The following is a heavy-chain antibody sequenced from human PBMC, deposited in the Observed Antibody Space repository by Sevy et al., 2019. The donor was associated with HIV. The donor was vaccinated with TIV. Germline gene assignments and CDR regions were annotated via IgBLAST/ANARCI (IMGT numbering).Heavy chain of an antibody. CDR2: ISSSNSYT. CDR1: GFTFSDYY. CDR3: ARDLRTHGVCQFDY. D-gene: IGHD2-8*01. J-gene: IGHJ4*02. Sequence: GGCLRLSCAASGFTFSDYYMSWIGQAPGKGLEWVSYISSSNSYTKYADSVKGRFTISKDNAMNSLYLQMNSRRTEHTAVYYCARDLRTHGVCQFDYWGQGTMVTASS. V-gene: IGHV3-11*05.